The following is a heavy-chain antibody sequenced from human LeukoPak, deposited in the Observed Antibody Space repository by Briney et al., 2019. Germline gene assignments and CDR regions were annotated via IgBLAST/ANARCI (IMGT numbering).Heavy chain of an antibody. J-gene: IGHJ4*02. Sequence: GASVKVSCKASGYPFISYAMHWVRQAPGQRLEWMGWINVGNGNTEYAQKFQGRVTITRGTSATATYMELSSLRSEDTAVYFCARVDGSGSSAPNDCWGQGTLVTVSS. CDR2: INVGNGNT. CDR1: GYPFISYA. CDR3: ARVDGSGSSAPNDC. D-gene: IGHD3-10*01. V-gene: IGHV1-3*01.